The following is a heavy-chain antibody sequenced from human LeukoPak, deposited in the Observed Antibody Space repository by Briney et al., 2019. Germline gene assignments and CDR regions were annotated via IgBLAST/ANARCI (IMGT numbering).Heavy chain of an antibody. D-gene: IGHD6-19*01. J-gene: IGHJ4*02. V-gene: IGHV1-2*02. CDR3: ARLRQWLANGYFDY. Sequence: GASVKVSCKASGYTFSGYYMHWVRQAPGQGLEWMGWINPNSGGTNYAQKFQGRVTMTRDTSISTAYMELRSLRSDDTAVYYCARLRQWLANGYFDYWGQGTLVTVSS. CDR1: GYTFSGYY. CDR2: INPNSGGT.